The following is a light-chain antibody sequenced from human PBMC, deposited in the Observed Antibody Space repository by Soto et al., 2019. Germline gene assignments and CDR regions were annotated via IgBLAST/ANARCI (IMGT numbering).Light chain of an antibody. Sequence: QSVLTQPPSASGTPGQRVTISCSGSSSNIGTYSVNWYQQLPGAAPKLLIYTNNQRPSGVPDRFFGSKSGTSASLAISGLRSEDEADYYCAAWDDSLSGFYVFGTGTKVTVL. CDR3: AAWDDSLSGFYV. CDR2: TNN. CDR1: SSNIGTYS. J-gene: IGLJ1*01. V-gene: IGLV1-47*02.